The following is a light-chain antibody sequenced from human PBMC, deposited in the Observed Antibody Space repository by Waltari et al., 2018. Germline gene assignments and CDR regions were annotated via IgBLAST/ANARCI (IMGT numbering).Light chain of an antibody. CDR1: SSDVGAYNY. CDR2: DVS. J-gene: IGLJ3*02. CDR3: ASYINYSTLEL. Sequence: QSALTQPASVSGSPGQSISISCTGTSSDVGAYNYVSWYQQHPGKAPRLIIFDVSSRPSGVSSRFSGSKSGNTASLTISGLQGEDEAKYYCASYINYSTLELFGGGTSLTVL. V-gene: IGLV2-14*03.